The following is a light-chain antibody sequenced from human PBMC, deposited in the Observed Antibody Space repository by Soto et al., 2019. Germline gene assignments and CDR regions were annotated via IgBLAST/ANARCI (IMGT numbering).Light chain of an antibody. V-gene: IGLV2-14*01. CDR2: EVS. CDR3: SSYTSGGTYV. Sequence: QSALTQPASVSGSPGQSITISCTGTSSDVGGYNYVSWYQHHPGKAPKLMIYEVSNRPSGVSNRFSGSKSGNTASLTISGLQAEDEADYYCSSYTSGGTYVFGTGTKVTVL. CDR1: SSDVGGYNY. J-gene: IGLJ1*01.